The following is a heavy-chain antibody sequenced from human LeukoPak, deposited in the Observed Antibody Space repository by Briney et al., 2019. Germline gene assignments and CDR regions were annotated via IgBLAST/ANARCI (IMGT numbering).Heavy chain of an antibody. Sequence: PSETLSLTCDVNGGSFSGYYWSWIRQPPGKGLEWIGEINHSGSTNYNPSLKSRVIISVDTSKGQFSLKLNSVTAADTAVYYCARPKYYYYGMDVWGRETTVTVSS. CDR3: ARPKYYYYGMDV. J-gene: IGHJ6*02. V-gene: IGHV4-34*01. CDR2: INHSGST. CDR1: GGSFSGYY.